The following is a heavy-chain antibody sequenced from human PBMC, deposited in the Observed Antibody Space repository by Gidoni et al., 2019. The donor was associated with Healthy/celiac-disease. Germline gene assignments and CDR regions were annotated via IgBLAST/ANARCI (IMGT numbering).Heavy chain of an antibody. V-gene: IGHV3-15*01. CDR3: TTGTYYDFWSGYYLGNYFDY. Sequence: EVQLVESGGGLVKPGGSLRLSCAASGFTFSNAWMSWARQAPGKGLEWVGRIKSKTDGGTTDYAAPVKGRFTISRDDSKNTLYLQMNSLKTEDTAVYYCTTGTYYDFWSGYYLGNYFDYWGQGTLVTVSS. D-gene: IGHD3-3*01. CDR2: IKSKTDGGTT. CDR1: GFTFSNAW. J-gene: IGHJ4*02.